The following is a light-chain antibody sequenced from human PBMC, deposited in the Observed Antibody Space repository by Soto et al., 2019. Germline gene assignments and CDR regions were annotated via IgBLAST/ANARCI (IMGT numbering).Light chain of an antibody. J-gene: IGKJ4*01. V-gene: IGKV4-1*01. Sequence: DIVMTQSPDSLAESLGERGTINCKSSQSVLYSSDNKNYLAWYQQKPGQPPKLLIYWASTRDSGVPDRFSGSGSGADFTLTISSLQAEDVAVYYCQQYYTTLTFGGGTKVEIK. CDR3: QQYYTTLT. CDR2: WAS. CDR1: QSVLYSSDNKNY.